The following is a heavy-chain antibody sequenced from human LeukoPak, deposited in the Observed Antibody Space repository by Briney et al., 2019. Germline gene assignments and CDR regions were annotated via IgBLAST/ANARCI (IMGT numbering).Heavy chain of an antibody. V-gene: IGHV1-2*02. CDR2: MNPNSGGT. Sequence: GASVKVSCKASGYTFTSYDINWVRQATGQGLEWMGWMNPNSGGTNYAQKFQGRVTMTRDTSISTAYMELSRLRSDDTAVYYCASPLFYDSSGYYFDYWGQGTLVTVSS. CDR3: ASPLFYDSSGYYFDY. D-gene: IGHD3-22*01. J-gene: IGHJ4*02. CDR1: GYTFTSYD.